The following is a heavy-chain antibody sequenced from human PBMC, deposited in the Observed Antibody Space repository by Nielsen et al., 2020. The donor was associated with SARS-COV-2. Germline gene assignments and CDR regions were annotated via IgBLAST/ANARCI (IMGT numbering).Heavy chain of an antibody. Sequence: SVKVSCKASGGTFSSYAISWVRQAPGQGLEWMGGIIPIFGTANYAQKFQGRVTITADESTSTAYMELSSLRSEDTAVYYCARDRPSYCSSTSCYFDYGMDVWGQGTTVTVSS. D-gene: IGHD2-2*01. CDR1: GGTFSSYA. J-gene: IGHJ6*02. CDR2: IIPIFGTA. CDR3: ARDRPSYCSSTSCYFDYGMDV. V-gene: IGHV1-69*13.